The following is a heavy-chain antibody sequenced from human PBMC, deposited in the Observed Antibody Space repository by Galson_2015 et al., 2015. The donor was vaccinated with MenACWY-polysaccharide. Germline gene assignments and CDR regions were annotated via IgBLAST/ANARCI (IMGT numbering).Heavy chain of an antibody. J-gene: IGHJ4*02. V-gene: IGHV3-30*18. CDR2: MSYDGTNK. CDR1: EFTFSNYG. Sequence: SLRLSCAGFEFTFSNYGMHWVRQAPGKGLEWVAFMSYDGTNKYYADSVKGRFAISRDNSKKTLYLQMNSLRAEDTAVYYCAKEDDFWSGYYFDYWGQGTLVIVS. CDR3: AKEDDFWSGYYFDY. D-gene: IGHD3-3*01.